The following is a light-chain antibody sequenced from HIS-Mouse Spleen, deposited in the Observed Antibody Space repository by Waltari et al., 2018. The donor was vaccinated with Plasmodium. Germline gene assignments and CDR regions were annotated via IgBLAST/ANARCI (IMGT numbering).Light chain of an antibody. J-gene: IGKJ1*01. Sequence: DIQMTQSPSSPSASVGDSVTITCRASQSISSYLNWYQQKPGKDPKLLIYAASSLQSGVPSRFSGSGSGTDFTLTISSLQPEDFATYYCQQNYNTWTFGQGTKVEIK. CDR1: QSISSY. CDR2: AAS. V-gene: IGKV1-39*01. CDR3: QQNYNTWT.